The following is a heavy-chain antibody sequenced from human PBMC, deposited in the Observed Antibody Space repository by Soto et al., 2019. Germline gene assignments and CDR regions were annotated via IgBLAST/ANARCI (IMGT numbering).Heavy chain of an antibody. CDR2: IYYSGST. CDR1: GGPISSSSYY. V-gene: IGHV4-39*01. J-gene: IGHJ6*03. Sequence: SQTLSLTSTVSGGPISSSSYYWGWIRQPPGKGLEWIGSIYYSGSTYYNPSLKSRVTISVDTSKNQFSLKLSSVTAAGTAVYYCARHRCSGGCCSKYYYYYMDVWGKGTTVTVSS. CDR3: ARHRCSGGCCSKYYYYYMDV. D-gene: IGHD2-15*01.